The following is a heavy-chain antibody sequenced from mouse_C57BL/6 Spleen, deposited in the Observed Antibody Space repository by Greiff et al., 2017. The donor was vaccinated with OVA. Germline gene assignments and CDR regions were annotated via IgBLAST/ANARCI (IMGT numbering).Heavy chain of an antibody. CDR2: IYPRSGNT. CDR1: GYTFTSYG. V-gene: IGHV1-81*01. CDR3: ARDGNYYGSSNGTLYYFDY. D-gene: IGHD1-1*01. Sequence: QVHVKQSGAELARPGASVKLSCKASGYTFTSYGISWVKQRTGQGLEWIGEIYPRSGNTYYNEKFKGKATLTADKSSSTAYMELRSLTSEDSAVYFCARDGNYYGSSNGTLYYFDYWGQGTTLTGCS. J-gene: IGHJ2*01.